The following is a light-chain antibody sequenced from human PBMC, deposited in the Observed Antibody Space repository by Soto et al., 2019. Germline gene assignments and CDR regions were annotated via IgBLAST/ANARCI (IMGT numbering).Light chain of an antibody. CDR2: SAS. CDR1: QSVSRW. V-gene: IGKV1-5*03. Sequence: DIQMTQSPSTLSASLGDRVTITCRASQSVSRWLSWFQQQPGKAPHLLIYSASTLERGVPSRFSGTASGTDFTLTINSLQPDDFATYYCQQYDRLPWTFGQGTKVEMK. J-gene: IGKJ1*01. CDR3: QQYDRLPWT.